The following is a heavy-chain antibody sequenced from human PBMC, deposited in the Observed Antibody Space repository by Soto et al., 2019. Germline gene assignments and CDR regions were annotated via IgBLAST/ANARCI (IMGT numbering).Heavy chain of an antibody. CDR3: ARQYSSGWSRFDY. Sequence: GGSLRLSCAASGFTFSSYWMSWVRQAPGKGLEWVANIKQDGSEKYYVDSVKGRFTISRDNAKNSLYLQMNSLRAEDTAAYYCARQYSSGWSRFDYWGQGTLVPVSS. V-gene: IGHV3-7*01. D-gene: IGHD6-19*01. CDR1: GFTFSSYW. J-gene: IGHJ4*02. CDR2: IKQDGSEK.